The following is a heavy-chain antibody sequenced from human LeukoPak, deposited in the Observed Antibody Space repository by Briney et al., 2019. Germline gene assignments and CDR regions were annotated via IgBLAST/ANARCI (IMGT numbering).Heavy chain of an antibody. Sequence: GSLRLSCAASGFXFRNAYISWIRQPPGKGLQWIGYIYYSGSTNYNPSLRSRVTISVDTSKNQFSLKLSSVTAADTAVYYCARGGNYGDYDGYFGYWGQGTLVTVSS. J-gene: IGHJ4*02. CDR3: ARGGNYGDYDGYFGY. CDR1: GFXFRNAY. D-gene: IGHD4-17*01. CDR2: IYYSGST. V-gene: IGHV4-59*08.